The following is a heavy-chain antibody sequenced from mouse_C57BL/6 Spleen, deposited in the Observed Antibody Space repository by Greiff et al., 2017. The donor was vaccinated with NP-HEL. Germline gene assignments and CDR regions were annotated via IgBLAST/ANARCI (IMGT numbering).Heavy chain of an antibody. D-gene: IGHD2-2*01. J-gene: IGHJ4*01. CDR2: ISYDGSN. CDR1: GYSITSGYY. CDR3: ARPYGYSYAMDY. V-gene: IGHV3-6*01. Sequence: EVKLQESGPGLVKPSQSLSLTCSVTGYSITSGYYWNWIRQFPGNKLEWMGYISYDGSNNYNPSLKNRISITRDTSKNQFFLKLNSVTTEDTATYYCARPYGYSYAMDYWGQRTSVTVSS.